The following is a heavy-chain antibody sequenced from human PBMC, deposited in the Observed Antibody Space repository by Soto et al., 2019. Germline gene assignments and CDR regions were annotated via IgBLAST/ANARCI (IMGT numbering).Heavy chain of an antibody. CDR1: GGTFSSYA. V-gene: IGHV1-69*13. Sequence: SVKVSCKASGGTFSSYAISWVRQAPGQGLEWMGGIIPIFGTANYAQKFQGRVTITADESTSTAYMELSSLRSEDTAVYYCARGPYYDILTGYYFDYWGQGTLVTVSS. CDR2: IIPIFGTA. CDR3: ARGPYYDILTGYYFDY. J-gene: IGHJ4*02. D-gene: IGHD3-9*01.